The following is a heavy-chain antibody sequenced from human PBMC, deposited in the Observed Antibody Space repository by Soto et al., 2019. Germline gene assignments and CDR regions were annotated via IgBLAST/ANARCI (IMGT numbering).Heavy chain of an antibody. V-gene: IGHV3-64*01. CDR2: ITSNGGNT. CDR3: ARRIPFGYGMDV. J-gene: IGHJ6*02. Sequence: EVQLVESGGGLVQPGGSLSLSCAASGFTFSSYAMPWAGKPPGKGLEYVSDITSNGGNTDYASSVKGRFTISRDNSKNTLYLQMGSLRAEDMAVYYCARRIPFGYGMDVWGQGTTVTVSS. D-gene: IGHD2-21*01. CDR1: GFTFSSYA.